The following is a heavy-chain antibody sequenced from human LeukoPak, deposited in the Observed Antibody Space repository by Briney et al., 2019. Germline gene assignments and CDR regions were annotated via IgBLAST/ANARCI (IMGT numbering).Heavy chain of an antibody. Sequence: SETLSLTCTVSGGSISSYYWSWIRQPPGKGLEWIGSIYYSGSTYYNPSLKSRVTISVDTSKNQFSLKLSPVTAADTAVYYCASTVLYDFWSGYYLYWGQGTLVTVSS. CDR2: IYYSGST. V-gene: IGHV4-59*05. CDR3: ASTVLYDFWSGYYLY. J-gene: IGHJ4*02. CDR1: GGSISSYY. D-gene: IGHD3-3*01.